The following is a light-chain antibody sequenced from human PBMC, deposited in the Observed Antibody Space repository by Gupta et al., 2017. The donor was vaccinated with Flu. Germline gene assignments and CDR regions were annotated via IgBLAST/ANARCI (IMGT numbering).Light chain of an antibody. CDR3: QQYGSSPPIT. CDR2: GAS. J-gene: IGKJ5*01. V-gene: IGKV3-20*01. Sequence: IVLTQSPGTLSLSPGERATLPCRASQSVSSNYLAWYQQKPGQAPRLLIYGASSRATGIPDRFSGSRSGTDFTLTISRLEPEDFAVYYCQQYGSSPPITFGQGTRLEI. CDR1: QSVSSNY.